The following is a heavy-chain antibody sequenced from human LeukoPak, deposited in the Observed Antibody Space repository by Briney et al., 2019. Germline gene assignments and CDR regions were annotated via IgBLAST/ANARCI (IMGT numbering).Heavy chain of an antibody. Sequence: SETLSLTCGVSGGSISGTNWWSWVRQPPGQGLEWIGEISLAGQTNFNPSLNSRVTMSLDKSNNQLSLHLTSVTAADTATYFCSRESGPFCPFGYWGQGTLVIVSS. V-gene: IGHV4/OR15-8*02. CDR2: ISLAGQT. D-gene: IGHD1-26*01. CDR3: SRESGPFCPFGY. J-gene: IGHJ4*02. CDR1: GGSISGTNW.